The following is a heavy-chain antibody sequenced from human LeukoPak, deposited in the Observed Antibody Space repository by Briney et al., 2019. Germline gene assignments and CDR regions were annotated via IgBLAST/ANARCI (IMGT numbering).Heavy chain of an antibody. V-gene: IGHV3-23*01. CDR1: GFTFNSYA. J-gene: IGHJ4*02. CDR3: AKDRTTAIVGATFDY. D-gene: IGHD1-26*01. Sequence: GGSLRLSCAVSGFTFNSYAMSWVRQAPGKGLEWVSVISGSGGSRYYADSVKGRLTISRDNSKNRLYLQMNSLRAEDTAVYYCAKDRTTAIVGATFDYWGLGTLVTVSS. CDR2: ISGSGGSR.